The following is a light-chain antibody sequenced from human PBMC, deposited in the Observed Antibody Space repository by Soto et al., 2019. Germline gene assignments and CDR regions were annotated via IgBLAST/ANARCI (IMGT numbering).Light chain of an antibody. CDR1: SSNIGNNY. V-gene: IGLV1-51*01. J-gene: IGLJ1*01. CDR3: AAWDSSLSAYV. Sequence: QAVVTQPPSVSAAPGQKVTISCSGSSSNIGNNYVSWFLQVPGTAPKLLIFDNYKRPSGIPDRFSGSRSGTSATLGITGLQTGDEADYYCAAWDSSLSAYVFGTGTKVTVL. CDR2: DNY.